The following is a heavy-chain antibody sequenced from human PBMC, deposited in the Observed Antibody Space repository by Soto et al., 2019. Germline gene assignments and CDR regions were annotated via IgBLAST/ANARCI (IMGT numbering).Heavy chain of an antibody. CDR3: ARDWHGLVFFPYGSGSYLSAYDY. Sequence: ASLKLSCKASGYTFTSYAMHWVRQAPGQRLEWMGWINAGNGNTKYSQKFQGRVTITRDTSASTAYMELSSLRSEDTAVYYCARDWHGLVFFPYGSGSYLSAYDYWGQGPLVTVSS. V-gene: IGHV1-3*01. CDR2: INAGNGNT. J-gene: IGHJ4*02. D-gene: IGHD3-10*01. CDR1: GYTFTSYA.